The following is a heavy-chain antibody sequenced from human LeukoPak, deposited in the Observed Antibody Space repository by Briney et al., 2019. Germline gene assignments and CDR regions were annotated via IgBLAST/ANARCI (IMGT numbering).Heavy chain of an antibody. CDR1: GFTFSDYY. Sequence: GGSLRLSCAASGFTFSDYYMSWIRQAPGKGLEWVSCISSSSYTNYADSVKGRFTISRDNDKNSLYLQINSLRAEDTAIYYCARGARYCSGGTCTDYWGQGTLVTVYS. CDR2: ISSSSYT. D-gene: IGHD2-15*01. CDR3: ARGARYCSGGTCTDY. J-gene: IGHJ4*02. V-gene: IGHV3-11*05.